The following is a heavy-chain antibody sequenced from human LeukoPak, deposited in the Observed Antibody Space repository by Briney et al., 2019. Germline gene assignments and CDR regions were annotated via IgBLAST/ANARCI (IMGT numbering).Heavy chain of an antibody. CDR1: GYTFTTYD. D-gene: IGHD4-11*01. J-gene: IGHJ3*02. CDR3: ARLFYYSSGYDALDI. Sequence: ASVTVSCKTSGYTFTTYDFNWVRQAPGQGHGRVGGTAAKSGKTDYSQKFLGRVPITRNTSVSTAYMEVSSLGSEDSAVYYCARLFYYSSGYDALDIWGQGTKVTVSS. V-gene: IGHV1-8*01. CDR2: TAAKSGKT.